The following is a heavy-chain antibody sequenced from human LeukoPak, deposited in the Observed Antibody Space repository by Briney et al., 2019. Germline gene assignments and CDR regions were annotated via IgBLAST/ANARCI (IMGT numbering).Heavy chain of an antibody. CDR3: AKLLSGYDLFDY. Sequence: GGSLRLSCAASGFTFSSYGMHWVRQAPGKGLEWVAFIRYDGSNKYYADSVKGRFTISRDNSKNTLHLQMNSLRAEDTAVYYSAKLLSGYDLFDYGGQGTLVTVSS. CDR1: GFTFSSYG. D-gene: IGHD5-12*01. CDR2: IRYDGSNK. J-gene: IGHJ4*02. V-gene: IGHV3-30*02.